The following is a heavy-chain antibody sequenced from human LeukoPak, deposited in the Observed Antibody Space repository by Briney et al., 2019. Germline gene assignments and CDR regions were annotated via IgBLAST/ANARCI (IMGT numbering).Heavy chain of an antibody. D-gene: IGHD2-15*01. CDR1: GFTFSSYA. CDR2: ISSSGDSA. CDR3: ATTLRSFYSPFEY. V-gene: IGHV3-23*01. J-gene: IGHJ4*02. Sequence: PGGPMSLSCAASGFTFSSYAMSWGRQAPGKGLEWVSLISSSGDSAYFADSVKGRFTISRDNSRNTLYLQMSSLRAEDTALYYCATTLRSFYSPFEYWGQGTLVTVSS.